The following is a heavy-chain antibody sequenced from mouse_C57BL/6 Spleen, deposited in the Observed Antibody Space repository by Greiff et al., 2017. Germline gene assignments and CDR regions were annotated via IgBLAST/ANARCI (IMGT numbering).Heavy chain of an antibody. V-gene: IGHV5-9-1*02. CDR1: GFTFSSYA. Sequence: EVKLVESGEGLVKPGGSLKLSCAASGFTFSSYAMSWVRQTPEKRLEWVAYISSGGDYIYYADTVKGRFTISRDNARNTLYLQMSSLKSEDTAMYYCTRGGFDYGSSEGFAYWGQGTLVTVSA. J-gene: IGHJ3*01. CDR3: TRGGFDYGSSEGFAY. D-gene: IGHD1-1*01. CDR2: ISSGGDYI.